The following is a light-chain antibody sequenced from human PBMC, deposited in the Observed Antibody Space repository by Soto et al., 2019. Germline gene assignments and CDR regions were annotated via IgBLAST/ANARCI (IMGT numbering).Light chain of an antibody. J-gene: IGLJ2*01. Sequence: SYELTQPPSVSVSPGQTASINCSGDKLGDKYACWYQQKPGQSPVLVIYQDSKRPSGIPERFSGSNSGNTATLTISGTQAMDEADYYCQAWDSSTVVFGGGTKLTV. V-gene: IGLV3-1*01. CDR3: QAWDSSTVV. CDR1: KLGDKY. CDR2: QDS.